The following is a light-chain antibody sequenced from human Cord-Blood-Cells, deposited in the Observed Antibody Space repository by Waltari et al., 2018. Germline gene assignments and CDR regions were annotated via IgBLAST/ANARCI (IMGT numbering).Light chain of an antibody. CDR1: SSDVGGYTY. J-gene: IGLJ2*01. Sequence: QSALTQPASVSGSPGQSITISCTGTSSDVGGYTYVPWYQQHPGKAPKLVIYDVSKRPSGVSKRVSGSKSGNTASLTISGLQAEDEADYYCSSYTSSSTVVFGGGTKLTVL. V-gene: IGLV2-14*01. CDR3: SSYTSSSTVV. CDR2: DVS.